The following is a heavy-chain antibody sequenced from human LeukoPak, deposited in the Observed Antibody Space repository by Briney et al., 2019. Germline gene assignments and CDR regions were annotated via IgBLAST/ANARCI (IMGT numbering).Heavy chain of an antibody. CDR1: GASISSGSYY. J-gene: IGHJ4*02. CDR3: AREGIYDQPFDY. V-gene: IGHV4-61*02. CDR2: IFASGST. Sequence: PSETLSLTCTVSGASISSGSYYWNWIRQPAGKGLEWIGRIFASGSTNYNPSLKSRVTISLDTSKNQLSLKLSSVTAADTAVYYCAREGIYDQPFDYWGQGTLVTVSS. D-gene: IGHD5-12*01.